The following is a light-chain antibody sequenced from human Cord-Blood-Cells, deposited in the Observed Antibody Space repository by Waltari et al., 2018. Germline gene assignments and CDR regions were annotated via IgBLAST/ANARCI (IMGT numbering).Light chain of an antibody. J-gene: IGKJ2*01. Sequence: EIAMTQPPATLSVSQGERATLSCRASQRVSSNFAWYQQKPGQAPRLLIYCTATRATGIPARFSGSGSGTEFTLTISSLQSEDFAVYYCQQYNNWPPTFGQGTKLEIK. CDR1: QRVSSN. CDR2: CTA. V-gene: IGKV3-15*01. CDR3: QQYNNWPPT.